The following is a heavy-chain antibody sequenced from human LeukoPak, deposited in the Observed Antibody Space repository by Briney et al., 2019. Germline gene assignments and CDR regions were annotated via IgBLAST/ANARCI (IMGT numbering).Heavy chain of an antibody. J-gene: IGHJ5*02. D-gene: IGHD5-18*01. CDR1: EFTYTDYW. V-gene: IGHV3-74*01. Sequence: PGGPLRLSCVGSEFTYTDYWMHWFRRAPGKGPVWVSRINPDGTIIDYADSVKGRFSISRDNAKNLLYLQMNGLRADDTAVYYCAKDLSWNTADRWGQGILVTVSS. CDR2: INPDGTII. CDR3: AKDLSWNTADR.